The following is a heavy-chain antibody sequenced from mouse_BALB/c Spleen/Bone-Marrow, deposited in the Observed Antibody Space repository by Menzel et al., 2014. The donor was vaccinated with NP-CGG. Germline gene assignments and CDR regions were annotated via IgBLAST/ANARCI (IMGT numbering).Heavy chain of an antibody. Sequence: VKLVESGPGLVAPSQSLSITCTVSGFSLTSYGVHWVRQPSGKGLEWLGVIWAGGSTNYNSALMSRLSISKDNSKSQVFLKMNSLQTDDTAMYYCARDWDWYFDVWGAGTTVTVSS. D-gene: IGHD4-1*01. CDR1: GFSLTSYG. V-gene: IGHV2-9*02. J-gene: IGHJ1*01. CDR3: ARDWDWYFDV. CDR2: IWAGGST.